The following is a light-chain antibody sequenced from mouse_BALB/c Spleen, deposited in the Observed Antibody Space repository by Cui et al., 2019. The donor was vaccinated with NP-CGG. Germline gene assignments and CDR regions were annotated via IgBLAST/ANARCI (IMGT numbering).Light chain of an antibody. CDR1: TGAVTTSNY. CDR2: GTK. V-gene: IGLV1*01. Sequence: HAAVIPESSPTTSPGETVTLTCRSNTGAVTTSNYANWVQEKPDHLFTGLIGGTKNRAPGVPARFSGSLIGDKAALTITGAQTEDEAIYFCALWYSNHWVFGGGTKLTVL. CDR3: ALWYSNHWV. J-gene: IGLJ1*01.